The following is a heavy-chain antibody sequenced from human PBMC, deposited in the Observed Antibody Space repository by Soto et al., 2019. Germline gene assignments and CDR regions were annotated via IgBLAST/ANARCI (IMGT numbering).Heavy chain of an antibody. J-gene: IGHJ4*02. CDR1: GFTFSSYW. D-gene: IGHD1-1*01. CDR2: IKRDGSEK. V-gene: IGHV3-7*01. CDR3: ARRNAETGTVPLDY. Sequence: GGSLRLSCAASGFTFSSYWMSWVRQFPGKGLEWVANIKRDGSEKYYLDSVKGRFTISRDNAKNSLYLQINGLRAEDTAVYYCARRNAETGTVPLDYWGQGTLVTVSS.